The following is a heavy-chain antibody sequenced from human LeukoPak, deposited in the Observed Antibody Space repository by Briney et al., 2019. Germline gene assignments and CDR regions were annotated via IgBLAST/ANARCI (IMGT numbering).Heavy chain of an antibody. CDR2: ISYDGSNK. CDR1: GFTFSSYG. J-gene: IGHJ4*02. CDR3: AKGSRSYDCVWTFDY. Sequence: PGGSLRLSCAASGFTFSSYGMHWVRQAPGKGLEWVAVISYDGSNKYYADSVKGRFTISRDNSKNTLYLQMNSLRTEDTAVYYCAKGSRSYDCVWTFDYWGQGTLVTVSS. D-gene: IGHD3-16*01. V-gene: IGHV3-30*18.